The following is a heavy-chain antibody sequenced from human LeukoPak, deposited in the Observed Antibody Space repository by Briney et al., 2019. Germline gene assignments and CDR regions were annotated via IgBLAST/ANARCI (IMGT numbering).Heavy chain of an antibody. Sequence: PGTSLRLSCATSGFNFGHYGFHWVRQAPGKGLEWVSSISGSGGDTDYADSVKGRFTISRDNSNNRLYLQMNSLRGEDTAVYYCAKGSSSWFNWFESWGQEPWSPSPQ. V-gene: IGHV3-23*01. D-gene: IGHD6-19*01. J-gene: IGHJ5*01. CDR3: AKGSSSWFNWFES. CDR2: ISGSGGDT. CDR1: GFNFGHYG.